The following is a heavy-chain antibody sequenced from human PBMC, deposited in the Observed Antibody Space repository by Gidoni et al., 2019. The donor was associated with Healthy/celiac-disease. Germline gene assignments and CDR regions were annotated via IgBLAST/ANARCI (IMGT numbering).Heavy chain of an antibody. CDR2: IYSGGST. D-gene: IGHD2-21*02. CDR1: GFTVSSNY. CDR3: ARVKVVTATADY. Sequence: CPASGFTVSSNYMSWVRQAPGKGLEWLSVIYSGGSTYYADSVKGRFTISRDNSKNTLYLQMNSLRAEDTAVYYCARVKVVTATADYWGQGTLVTVSS. J-gene: IGHJ4*02. V-gene: IGHV3-66*02.